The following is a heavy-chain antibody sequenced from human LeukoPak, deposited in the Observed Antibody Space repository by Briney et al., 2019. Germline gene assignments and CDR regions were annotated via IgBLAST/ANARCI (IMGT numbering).Heavy chain of an antibody. CDR3: AELGITMIGGV. CDR2: MYSGGAT. D-gene: IGHD3-10*02. V-gene: IGHV3-53*01. Sequence: PGGSLRLSCAVSGFTVSGDYMSWVRQAPGKGLEWVSVMYSGGATYYADSVKGRFTISRDNSKNTLYLQMNSLRAEDTAVYYCAELGITMIGGVWGKGTTVTISS. J-gene: IGHJ6*04. CDR1: GFTVSGDY.